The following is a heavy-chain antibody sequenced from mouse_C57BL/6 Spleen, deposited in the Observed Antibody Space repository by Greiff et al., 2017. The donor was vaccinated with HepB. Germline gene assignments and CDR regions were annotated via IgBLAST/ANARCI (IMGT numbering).Heavy chain of an antibody. J-gene: IGHJ2*01. V-gene: IGHV1-72*01. CDR2: IDPNSGGT. D-gene: IGHD1-1*02. Sequence: VQLQQPGAELVKPGASVKLSCTASGYTFTSYWMHWVKQRPGRGLEWIGRIDPNSGGTKYNEKFKSKATLTVDKPSSTAYMQLSSLTSEDSEVYYCSRDWYYYFDYWGQGTTLTVSS. CDR1: GYTFTSYW. CDR3: SRDWYYYFDY.